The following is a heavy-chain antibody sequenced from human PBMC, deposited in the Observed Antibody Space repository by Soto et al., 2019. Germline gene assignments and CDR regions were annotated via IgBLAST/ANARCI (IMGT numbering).Heavy chain of an antibody. D-gene: IGHD4-17*01. CDR2: IYYSGIT. CDR3: ARVGGDYPYYYYYGMDV. CDR1: GGSISSYY. V-gene: IGHV4-59*01. Sequence: SETLSLTCTVSGGSISSYYWSWIRQPPGKGLEWIGDIYYSGITNYNPSLKSRVTISVDTAKNQFSLKLSSVTAADTAVYYCARVGGDYPYYYYYGMDVWGQGTTVTVSS. J-gene: IGHJ6*02.